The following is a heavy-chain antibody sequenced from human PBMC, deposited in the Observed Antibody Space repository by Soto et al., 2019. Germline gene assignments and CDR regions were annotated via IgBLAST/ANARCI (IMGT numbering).Heavy chain of an antibody. Sequence: QVQLQESGPGLVKPSETLSLTCTVSGDSISSSTYYWGWIRQPPGKGLEWIGSMFYSGNTYYNPSLKSRLHLSINTSKTQFSLKLNSVTAADTAVYYCVSPEGYYDSSGYTLDYWGQGTLVTVSS. D-gene: IGHD3-22*01. V-gene: IGHV4-39*01. J-gene: IGHJ4*02. CDR2: MFYSGNT. CDR3: VSPEGYYDSSGYTLDY. CDR1: GDSISSSTYY.